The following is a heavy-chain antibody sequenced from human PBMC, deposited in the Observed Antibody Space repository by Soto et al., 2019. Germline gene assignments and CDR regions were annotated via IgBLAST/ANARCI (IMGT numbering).Heavy chain of an antibody. CDR1: GFTFDDYA. CDR2: ISWNSGSI. V-gene: IGHV3-9*01. J-gene: IGHJ4*02. D-gene: IGHD3-22*01. CDR3: AKSRGYYDSSIGY. Sequence: EVQLVESGGGLVQPGRSLRLSCAASGFTFDDYAMHWVRQAPGKGLEWVSGISWNSGSIGYAGSVKGRFTISTDNAKNSQYLQMNGMRAEDTALYYCAKSRGYYDSSIGYWGQGTLVTVSS.